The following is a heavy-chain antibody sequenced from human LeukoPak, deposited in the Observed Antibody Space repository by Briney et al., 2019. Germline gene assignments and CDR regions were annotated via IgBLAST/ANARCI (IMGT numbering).Heavy chain of an antibody. J-gene: IGHJ4*02. CDR1: GYTFTGYY. V-gene: IGHV1-2*02. Sequence: ASVKVSCKASGYTFTGYYMHWVRQAPGQGLEWMGWINPNSGGTNYAQKFQGRVTMTRDTSISTAYMELSRLRSDDRAVYYCARDLYGGTSATFDYWGQGTLVTVSS. CDR3: ARDLYGGTSATFDY. CDR2: INPNSGGT. D-gene: IGHD4-23*01.